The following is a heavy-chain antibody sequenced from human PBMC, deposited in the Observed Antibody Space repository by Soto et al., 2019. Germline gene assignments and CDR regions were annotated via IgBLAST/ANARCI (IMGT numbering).Heavy chain of an antibody. V-gene: IGHV1-2*04. D-gene: IGHD1-7*01. J-gene: IGHJ5*01. Sequence: ASVKVSCKASGYTFTGYYMHWVRQAPGQGLEWMGWINPNSGGTNYAQKFQGWVTMTRDTSISTAYMELSRLRSDDTAVYYCASSNWNYDWFDSWGQGILVTVSS. CDR2: INPNSGGT. CDR3: ASSNWNYDWFDS. CDR1: GYTFTGYY.